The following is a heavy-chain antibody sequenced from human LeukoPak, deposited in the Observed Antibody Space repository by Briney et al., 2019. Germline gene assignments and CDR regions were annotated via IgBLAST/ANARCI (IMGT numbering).Heavy chain of an antibody. J-gene: IGHJ4*02. V-gene: IGHV3-23*01. D-gene: IGHD1-14*01. CDR1: GFTFSSYA. CDR3: AKGGLTTPLHY. CDR2: ISGSGGST. Sequence: GGSLRLSCAASGFTFSSYAMSWVRQAPGKGLEWVSAISGSGGSTYYADSVKGRFTISRDNPKNTLFLQVNSLRVEDTAVYYCAKGGLTTPLHYWGQGTLVTVSS.